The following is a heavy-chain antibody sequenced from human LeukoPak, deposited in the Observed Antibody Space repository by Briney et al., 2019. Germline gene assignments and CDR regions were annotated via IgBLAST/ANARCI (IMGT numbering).Heavy chain of an antibody. V-gene: IGHV3-66*04. CDR3: ARHSSSWGNYYYYYGMDV. Sequence: GGSLRLSCAAPGFTVSSNYMSWVRQAPGKGLEWVSVIYSGGSTYYADSVKGRFTISRDNSKNTLYLQMNSLRAEDTAVYYCARHSSSWGNYYYYYGMDVWGQGTTVTVSS. D-gene: IGHD6-13*01. CDR1: GFTVSSNY. CDR2: IYSGGST. J-gene: IGHJ6*02.